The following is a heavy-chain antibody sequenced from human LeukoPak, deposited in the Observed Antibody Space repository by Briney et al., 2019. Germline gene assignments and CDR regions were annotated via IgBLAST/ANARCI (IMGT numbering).Heavy chain of an antibody. CDR1: GFTFSASA. CDR3: SRSGGDGATGE. D-gene: IGHD1-26*01. Sequence: GGSLKLSCATSGFTFSASAINWARQASGKGLEWVGRIASKGKNYATEYAASVKGRFTISRDDSKNTAYLQMNSLKTEDTAVYYCSRSGGDGATGEWGQGTLVTVSS. CDR2: IASKGKNYAT. J-gene: IGHJ4*02. V-gene: IGHV3-73*01.